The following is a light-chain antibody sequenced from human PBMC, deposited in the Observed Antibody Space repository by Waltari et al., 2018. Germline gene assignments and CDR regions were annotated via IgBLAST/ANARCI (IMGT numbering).Light chain of an antibody. V-gene: IGLV2-11*01. CDR3: CSYAGRYTSV. CDR1: NSDVGSSNI. J-gene: IGLJ2*01. CDR2: DVN. Sequence: QSALTQPRPVSGSPRQSVTLSCTGTNSDVGSSNIVSCYQQRPGKAPKRVISDVNKRPSGVPDRFSGSKAGNTASLTISGLQTDDEADYYCCSYAGRYTSVFGGGTKVTVL.